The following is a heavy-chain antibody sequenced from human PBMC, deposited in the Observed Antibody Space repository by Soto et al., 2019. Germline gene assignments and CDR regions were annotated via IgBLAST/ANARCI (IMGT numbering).Heavy chain of an antibody. Sequence: APVKVSCKASGYGITIYGSSCVRQAPGQGLEWMGWIRAYNGNTNYAQKLQGRVTMTTDTSTSTAYMELRSLRSDDTAVYYCARDAPPADYWGQGTLVTVSS. CDR1: GYGITIYG. V-gene: IGHV1-18*01. CDR3: ARDAPPADY. CDR2: IRAYNGNT. J-gene: IGHJ4*02.